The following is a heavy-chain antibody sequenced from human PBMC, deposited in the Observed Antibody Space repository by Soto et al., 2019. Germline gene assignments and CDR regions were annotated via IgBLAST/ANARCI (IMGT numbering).Heavy chain of an antibody. V-gene: IGHV3-23*01. CDR1: GFKFSNYA. Sequence: GGSLRLSCAASGFKFSNYAMSWARQAPGKGLEWVSLISATGGGTYYADSVKGRFTISRDNSHNTLYLQVHSLTAEDTAVYYCAKDRRAGGNSAFYFDFWGQGAQVTVSS. CDR3: AKDRRAGGNSAFYFDF. CDR2: ISATGGGT. D-gene: IGHD3-16*01. J-gene: IGHJ4*02.